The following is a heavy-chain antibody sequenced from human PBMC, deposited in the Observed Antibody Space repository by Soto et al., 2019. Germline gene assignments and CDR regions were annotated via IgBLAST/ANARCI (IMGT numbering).Heavy chain of an antibody. CDR1: GFTFSSYS. CDR3: ARGPGSSSSRPVFDY. D-gene: IGHD6-6*01. J-gene: IGHJ4*02. V-gene: IGHV3-21*01. CDR2: ISSSSSYI. Sequence: PGGSLRLSCAASGFTFSSYSMNWVRQAPGKGLEWVSSISSSSSYIYYADSVKGRFTISRDNAKNSLYLQMNSLRAEDTAVYYCARGPGSSSSRPVFDYCGQGTLVTVSS.